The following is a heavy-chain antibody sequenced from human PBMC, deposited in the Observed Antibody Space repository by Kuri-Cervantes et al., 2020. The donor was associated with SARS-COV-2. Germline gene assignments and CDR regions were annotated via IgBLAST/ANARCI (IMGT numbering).Heavy chain of an antibody. CDR2: ISSNGRTI. D-gene: IGHD2-15*01. J-gene: IGHJ4*02. Sequence: GESLKISCAASGFTFSGHWIHWVRQAPGKGLEWVSYISSNGRTIYYADSVKGRFTISRDNSKNTLYLQMNSLRAEDTAVYYCAKCTVIVVVLAAIYYWGQGSLVTVSS. V-gene: IGHV3-48*01. CDR3: AKCTVIVVVLAAIYY. CDR1: GFTFSGHW.